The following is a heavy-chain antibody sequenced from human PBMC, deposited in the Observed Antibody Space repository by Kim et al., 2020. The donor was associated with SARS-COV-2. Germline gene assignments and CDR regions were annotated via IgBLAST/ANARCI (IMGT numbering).Heavy chain of an antibody. V-gene: IGHV3-43*01. CDR1: GFNLDDFS. D-gene: IGHD6-19*01. CDR3: TRSGWLYDYGMDV. J-gene: IGHJ6*02. Sequence: GGSLRLSCAASGFNLDDFSMHWVRQAPGKGLEWVSLISWDGGSTYYADSVRGRFTISRDNSKNSLYLHMNSLRSEDTALYYCTRSGWLYDYGMDVWGQGTTVTVSS. CDR2: ISWDGGST.